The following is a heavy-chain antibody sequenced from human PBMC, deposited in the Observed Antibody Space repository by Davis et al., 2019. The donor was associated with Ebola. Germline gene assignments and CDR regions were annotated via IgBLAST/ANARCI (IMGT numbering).Heavy chain of an antibody. J-gene: IGHJ4*02. CDR1: GFTFSSYA. D-gene: IGHD3-22*01. CDR3: AKDAGYDSSSGYHFDY. Sequence: GESLKISCAASGFTFSSYAMHWVRPAPGKGLEWVAVISYDGSNKYYADSVKGRFTISRDNSKNTLYLQMNSLRAEDTAVYYCAKDAGYDSSSGYHFDYWGQGTLVTVSS. CDR2: ISYDGSNK. V-gene: IGHV3-30-3*01.